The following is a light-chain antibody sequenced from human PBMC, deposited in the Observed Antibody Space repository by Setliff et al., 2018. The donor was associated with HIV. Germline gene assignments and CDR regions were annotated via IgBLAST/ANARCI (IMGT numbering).Light chain of an antibody. J-gene: IGLJ1*01. V-gene: IGLV2-14*03. CDR3: TSYTSSSTLYV. CDR2: DVS. Sequence: QSALTQPASVSGSPGQSITISCTGTSSGIGGYIYVSWYQQHPGKAPKLMIYDVSNRPSGVSNRFSGSKSGNTASLTISGLQPEDEADYYCTSYTSSSTLYVFGAGTKVTVL. CDR1: SSGIGGYIY.